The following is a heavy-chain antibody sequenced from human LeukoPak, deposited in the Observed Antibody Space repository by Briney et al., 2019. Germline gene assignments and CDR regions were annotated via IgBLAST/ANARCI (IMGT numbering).Heavy chain of an antibody. Sequence: PGGSLRLSCAASGFTFSSYAMSWVRQAPGKGREWVSAISGSGGSTYYADSVKGRFTISRDNSKNTLYLQMNSLRAEDTAVYYCAKGSCSSTSCYYYYMDVWGKGTTVTVSS. J-gene: IGHJ6*03. V-gene: IGHV3-23*01. CDR1: GFTFSSYA. CDR3: AKGSCSSTSCYYYYMDV. D-gene: IGHD2-2*01. CDR2: ISGSGGST.